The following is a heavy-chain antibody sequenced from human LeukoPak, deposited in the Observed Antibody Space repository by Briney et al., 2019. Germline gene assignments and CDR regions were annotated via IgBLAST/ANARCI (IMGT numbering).Heavy chain of an antibody. V-gene: IGHV4-39*01. CDR1: GVSISSSIYY. J-gene: IGHJ4*02. CDR2: FYYSGST. D-gene: IGHD3-3*01. CDR3: ATHTIFGVVNGY. Sequence: PSETLSLTCTVSGVSISSSIYYWGWIRQPPGKGLEWIGSFYYSGSTYYNPSLKSRVTISVDTSKNQFSLKLSSMTAADTAVYYCATHTIFGVVNGYWGQGTLVTVSS.